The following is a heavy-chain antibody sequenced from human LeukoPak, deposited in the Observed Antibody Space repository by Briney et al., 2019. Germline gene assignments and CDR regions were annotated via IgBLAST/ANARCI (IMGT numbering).Heavy chain of an antibody. CDR2: ISHTGLT. CDR1: GGSFSGYY. Sequence: SETLSLTCAVYGGSFSGYYRTSIRQTPGKGLEWIGEISHTGLTGSNPSLKSRVTIFVDSSKKQFSLRMTSVTAADTGVYYCARVPDITARPCDTWGPGTLVTVSS. D-gene: IGHD1-1*01. CDR3: ARVPDITARPCDT. V-gene: IGHV4-34*01. J-gene: IGHJ5*02.